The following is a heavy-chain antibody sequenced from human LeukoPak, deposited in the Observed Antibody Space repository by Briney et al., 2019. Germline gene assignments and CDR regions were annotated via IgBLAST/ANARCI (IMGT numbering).Heavy chain of an antibody. CDR2: ISSSSSTI. CDR3: AREYSSSSGRAFDI. J-gene: IGHJ3*02. V-gene: IGHV3-48*02. CDR1: GFTLSTYT. Sequence: GGSLRLSCAASGFTLSTYTMNWVRQAPGKGLQWFSYISSSSSTIYYADSVKGRFTISRDNAKNSLYLQMNSLRDEDTAVYYCAREYSSSSGRAFDIWGQGTMVTASS. D-gene: IGHD6-6*01.